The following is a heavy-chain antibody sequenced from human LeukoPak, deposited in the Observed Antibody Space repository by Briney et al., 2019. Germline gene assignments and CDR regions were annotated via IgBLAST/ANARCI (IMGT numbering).Heavy chain of an antibody. Sequence: SETLSLTCTVSGGSNSSYYWSWIRQPAGTALEWIGRIYTSGTITYNPSLKSRVTMSVDTSKNQFSLKLSSVTAADTAVYYCARDSGTTGEVKFDPWGQGTLVTVSS. CDR2: IYTSGTI. CDR3: ARDSGTTGEVKFDP. V-gene: IGHV4-4*07. J-gene: IGHJ5*02. D-gene: IGHD3-10*01. CDR1: GGSNSSYY.